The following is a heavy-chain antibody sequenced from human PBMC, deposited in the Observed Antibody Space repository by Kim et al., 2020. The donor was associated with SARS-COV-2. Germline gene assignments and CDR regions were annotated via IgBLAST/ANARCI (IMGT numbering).Heavy chain of an antibody. CDR3: ARDPFYYGSG. J-gene: IGHJ4*02. D-gene: IGHD3-10*01. CDR2: ST. V-gene: IGHV4-4*07. Sequence: STNYTPSLKSRVTMAVDTSKNQFSLKLSSVTAADTAVYYCARDPFYYGSGWGQGTLVTVSS.